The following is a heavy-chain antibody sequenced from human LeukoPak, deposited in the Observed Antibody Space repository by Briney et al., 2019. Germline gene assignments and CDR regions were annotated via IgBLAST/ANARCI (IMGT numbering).Heavy chain of an antibody. CDR3: ARPFDTSGFDY. CDR1: GYSLSSSW. V-gene: IGHV5-51*01. D-gene: IGHD3-22*01. J-gene: IGHJ4*02. CDR2: IYADDSET. Sequence: GESLKISCVGSGYSLSSSWIGWVRQVPGKGLEWMGIIYADDSETRYSPSCQGQVTISVDKSINTAYLQWSSLKASDTAIYYCARPFDTSGFDYWGQGTLVTVSS.